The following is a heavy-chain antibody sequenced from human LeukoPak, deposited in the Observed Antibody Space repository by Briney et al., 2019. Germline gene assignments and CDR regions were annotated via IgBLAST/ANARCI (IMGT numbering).Heavy chain of an antibody. D-gene: IGHD4-17*01. CDR1: GFTVSSNY. V-gene: IGHV3-66*01. Sequence: GGSLRLSCAASGFTVSSNYMSWVRQAPGKGLEWVSVIYSGGSTYYADSVKGRFTISRDNSKNTLYLQMNSLRAEDAAVYYCARGIGYGDYRFDYWGQGNLVTVSS. CDR2: IYSGGST. CDR3: ARGIGYGDYRFDY. J-gene: IGHJ4*02.